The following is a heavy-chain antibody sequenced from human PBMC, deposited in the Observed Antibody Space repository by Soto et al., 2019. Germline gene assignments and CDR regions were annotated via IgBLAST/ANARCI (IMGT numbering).Heavy chain of an antibody. CDR1: GFTFSDYG. Sequence: GGSLRLSCSVSGFTFSDYGMHWVRQAPGEGLQWVAVISSDGRDEQYADSVKGRFTASRDNSKSTFYLQMNSLSPEDTAVYSCARQEAGSYFDFWGHGTLVTVSS. J-gene: IGHJ4*01. CDR3: ARQEAGSYFDF. V-gene: IGHV3-30*03. D-gene: IGHD1-26*01. CDR2: ISSDGRDE.